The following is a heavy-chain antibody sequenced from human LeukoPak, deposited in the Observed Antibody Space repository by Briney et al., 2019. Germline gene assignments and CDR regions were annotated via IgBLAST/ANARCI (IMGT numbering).Heavy chain of an antibody. CDR2: IISSSTI. Sequence: GGSLRLSCAASGFTFSSYSMNWVRQAPGKGLEWVSYIISSSTIYYADSVKGRFTISRDNAKNSLYLQMNSLRAEDTAVYYSASFRVGRGYSYGLYYFDYWGQGTLVTVSS. D-gene: IGHD5-18*01. J-gene: IGHJ4*02. CDR3: ASFRVGRGYSYGLYYFDY. V-gene: IGHV3-48*01. CDR1: GFTFSSYS.